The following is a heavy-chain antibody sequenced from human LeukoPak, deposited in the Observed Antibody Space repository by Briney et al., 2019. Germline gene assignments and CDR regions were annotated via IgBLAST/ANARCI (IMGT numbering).Heavy chain of an antibody. Sequence: GGSLRLSCAASGFSFSSYEMTWVRQAPGKGLEWVSFISSSGSGKNYADSVKGRFTISRDNAKNSLYLQMNSLRADDTAVYYCARDRDYAFDYWGQGTLVTVSS. V-gene: IGHV3-48*03. CDR3: ARDRDYAFDY. J-gene: IGHJ4*02. CDR1: GFSFSSYE. D-gene: IGHD4-17*01. CDR2: ISSSGSGK.